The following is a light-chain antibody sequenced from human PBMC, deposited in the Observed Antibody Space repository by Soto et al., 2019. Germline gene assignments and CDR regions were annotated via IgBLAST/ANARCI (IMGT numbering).Light chain of an antibody. V-gene: IGKV1-39*01. CDR2: AAS. CDR1: QGISSY. Sequence: DIQMTQSPSSLSASVGDRVTITCRASQGISSYLNWYQQKPGKAPKLLIYAASSLQSGVPSRFSGSGSGTDFTLTISSLQPEDFATYYCQQSYSTPRLTFGPGTKVDIK. J-gene: IGKJ3*01. CDR3: QQSYSTPRLT.